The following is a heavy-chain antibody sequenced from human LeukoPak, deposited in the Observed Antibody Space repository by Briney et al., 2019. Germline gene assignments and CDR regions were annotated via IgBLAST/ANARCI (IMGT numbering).Heavy chain of an antibody. CDR2: ISSSGSTI. V-gene: IGHV3-11*04. J-gene: IGHJ4*02. D-gene: IGHD2-2*01. CDR1: GFTFSDYY. CDR3: ARVAAMPPSDY. Sequence: GGSLLLSCAASGFTFSDYYMSWIRQAPGKGLEWVPYISSSGSTIYYADSVKGRFTISRDNAKNSLYLQMNSLRAEDTAVYYCARVAAMPPSDYWGQGTLVTVSS.